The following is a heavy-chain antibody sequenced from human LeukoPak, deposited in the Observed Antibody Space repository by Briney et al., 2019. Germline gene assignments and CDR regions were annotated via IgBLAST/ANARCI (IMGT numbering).Heavy chain of an antibody. J-gene: IGHJ6*04. D-gene: IGHD6-19*01. CDR1: GGTFTSYA. Sequence: SVKVSCKASGGTFTSYAISCVPQAPGQGLEWMGGIIPIFGTANYAQKFQGRVTITADESTSTAYMELSSLRSEDTAVYYCARGAGSGAALDVGGKGTTVTVSS. V-gene: IGHV1-69*13. CDR2: IIPIFGTA. CDR3: ARGAGSGAALDV.